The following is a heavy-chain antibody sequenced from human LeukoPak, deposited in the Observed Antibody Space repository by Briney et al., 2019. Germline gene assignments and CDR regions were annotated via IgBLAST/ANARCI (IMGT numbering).Heavy chain of an antibody. CDR1: VGTFSSYA. CDR3: ACLDISNWFDP. Sequence: GASVKVSCKASVGTFSSYAISWVRQAPVHGLEWMGKIIPIFGTANYAQKFQGRVTITTDESTSTAYMELSSLRSEDTAVYYCACLDISNWFDPWGQGTLVTVSS. J-gene: IGHJ5*02. CDR2: IIPIFGTA. V-gene: IGHV1-69*05. D-gene: IGHD2-2*03.